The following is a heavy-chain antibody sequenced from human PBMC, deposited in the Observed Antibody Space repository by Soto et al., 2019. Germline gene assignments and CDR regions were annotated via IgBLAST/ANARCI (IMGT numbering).Heavy chain of an antibody. CDR2: IYPGDSDT. CDR3: ARLRYCSGGNCYGAY. J-gene: IGHJ4*02. D-gene: IGHD2-15*01. Sequence: GQSLKISWKGAGYSFTSYWSGWVRQMPGKGLEWMGIIYPGDSDTRYSPSFQGQATISADKSISTAYLQWSSLKASDTATYYCARLRYCSGGNCYGAYWGQGTLVTVSS. CDR1: GYSFTSYW. V-gene: IGHV5-51*01.